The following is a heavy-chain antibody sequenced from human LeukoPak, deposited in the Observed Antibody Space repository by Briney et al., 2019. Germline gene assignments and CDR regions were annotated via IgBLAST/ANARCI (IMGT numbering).Heavy chain of an antibody. CDR3: ARGQNWFDP. Sequence: SETLSLTCTVSGGSISSYFWSWIRQPPGKGLEWIGYIYYSGSTNYNPSLKSRVTISVDTSKNQFSLKLSSVTAADTAVYYCARGQNWFDPWGQGTLVTVSS. CDR1: GGSISSYF. CDR2: IYYSGST. J-gene: IGHJ5*02. V-gene: IGHV4-59*01.